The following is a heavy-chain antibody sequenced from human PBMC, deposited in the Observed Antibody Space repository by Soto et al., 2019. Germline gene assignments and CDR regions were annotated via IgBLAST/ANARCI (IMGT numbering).Heavy chain of an antibody. V-gene: IGHV1-18*01. J-gene: IGHJ4*02. CDR1: GYTFTSYG. CDR3: ARDLAVGLVDY. D-gene: IGHD6-19*01. Sequence: QVQLVQSGAEVKKPGASVKVSCKASGYTFTSYGISWVRQAPGQVLEWMGWISGHNGNTNYAQKLQGRATMTTDTSTRTAYLELRSLRSDYTAVSYCARDLAVGLVDYWGQGTLVTFSS. CDR2: ISGHNGNT.